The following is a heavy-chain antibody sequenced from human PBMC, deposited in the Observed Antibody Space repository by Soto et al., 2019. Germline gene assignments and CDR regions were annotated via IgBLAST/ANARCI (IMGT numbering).Heavy chain of an antibody. CDR2: ISTGSDSI. CDR1: GFIFTSYS. J-gene: IGHJ1*01. Sequence: PGGSLRLSCAASGFIFTSYSMAWVRLAPGKGLEWVASISTGSDSIYYADSVKGRFTVSRDNAKNSLYLQMNNLRVEDTAVYFCAKDRSADRFVQYFQHWGQGTQVTVSS. D-gene: IGHD6-19*01. CDR3: AKDRSADRFVQYFQH. V-gene: IGHV3-21*01.